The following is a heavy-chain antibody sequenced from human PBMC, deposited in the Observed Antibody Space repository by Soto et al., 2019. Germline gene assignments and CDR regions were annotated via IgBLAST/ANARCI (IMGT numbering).Heavy chain of an antibody. CDR3: AKDLGVAVAAVDY. Sequence: QVQLVESGGGVVQPGRSLRLSCAASGFIFSSYGMHWVRQAPGKGLEWVAVISYDGSNKYYADSVKGRFTISRDNSKNTLYLQMNSLRAEDTAVYYCAKDLGVAVAAVDYWGQGTLVTVSS. J-gene: IGHJ4*02. CDR2: ISYDGSNK. CDR1: GFIFSSYG. D-gene: IGHD6-19*01. V-gene: IGHV3-30*18.